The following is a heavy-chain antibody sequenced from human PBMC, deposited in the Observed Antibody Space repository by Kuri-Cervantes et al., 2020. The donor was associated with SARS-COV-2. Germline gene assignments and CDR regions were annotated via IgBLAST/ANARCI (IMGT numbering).Heavy chain of an antibody. D-gene: IGHD4-23*01. CDR3: ATPAPEYGGNSGGWVF. CDR2: ISSSSSTI. CDR1: GFTFSSYG. V-gene: IGHV3-48*01. J-gene: IGHJ4*02. Sequence: GESLKISCAASGFTFSSYGMHWVRQAPGKGLEWVSYISSSSSTIYYADSVKGRFTISRDNAKSSLYLQMNSLRAEDTAVYYCATPAPEYGGNSGGWVFWGQGTLVTVSS.